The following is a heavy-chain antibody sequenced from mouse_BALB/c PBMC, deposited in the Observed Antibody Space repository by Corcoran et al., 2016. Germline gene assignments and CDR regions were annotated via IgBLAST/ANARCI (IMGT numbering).Heavy chain of an antibody. CDR2: INTNTGKS. V-gene: IGHV9-3*02. J-gene: IGHJ4*01. CDR1: GYTFTKFG. Sequence: QIQLVQSGPELKKPGETVKISCKASGYTFTKFGMNWVKQAPGKGLNWVGWINTNTGKSTYAEEFKGRFAVSLETSASTAYLQINNLKNEDTATYFCAITTVVTDYYAMDYWGQGTSVTVSS. CDR3: AITTVVTDYYAMDY. D-gene: IGHD1-1*01.